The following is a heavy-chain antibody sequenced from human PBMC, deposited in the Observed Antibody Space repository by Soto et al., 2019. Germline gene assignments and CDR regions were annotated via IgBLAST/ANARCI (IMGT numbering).Heavy chain of an antibody. D-gene: IGHD3-22*01. CDR2: INPSGGAT. Sequence: ASVKVSCKASGYTFRNYYIHWVRQAPGQGLEWMGLINPSGGATSYSQRFQGRVTITKDSSTSTVYMELGSLGSEDTAVYYCGRAFDRSGLYWGQGTLVTAPQ. CDR3: GRAFDRSGLY. J-gene: IGHJ4*02. CDR1: GYTFRNYY. V-gene: IGHV1-46*01.